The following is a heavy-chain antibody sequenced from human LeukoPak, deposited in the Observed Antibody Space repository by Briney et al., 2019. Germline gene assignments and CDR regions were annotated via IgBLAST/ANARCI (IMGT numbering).Heavy chain of an antibody. J-gene: IGHJ4*02. D-gene: IGHD3-10*01. CDR2: FDPEDGET. V-gene: IGHV1-24*01. Sequence: ASVKVSCKASGHTLSELAIHWVRQAPGKGLEWMGGFDPEDGETIHAQKFQGRVTMIEDTSTDIAYMELTSLRSEDTAVYFCATFASSYYFYWGQGTLVTVSS. CDR3: ATFASSYYFY. CDR1: GHTLSELA.